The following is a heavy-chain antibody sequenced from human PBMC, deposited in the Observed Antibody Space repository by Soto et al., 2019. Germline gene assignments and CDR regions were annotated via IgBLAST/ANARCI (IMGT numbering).Heavy chain of an antibody. CDR1: GFTFSSYG. D-gene: IGHD6-13*01. V-gene: IGHV3-33*01. J-gene: IGHJ3*02. CDR3: ARSQQQLAFDAFDI. Sequence: SSLRLSCAASGFTFSSYGMHWVRQAPGKGLEWVAVIWYDGSNKYYADSVKGRFTISRDNSKNTLYLQMNSLRAEDTAVYYCARSQQQLAFDAFDIWGQGTMVTVSS. CDR2: IWYDGSNK.